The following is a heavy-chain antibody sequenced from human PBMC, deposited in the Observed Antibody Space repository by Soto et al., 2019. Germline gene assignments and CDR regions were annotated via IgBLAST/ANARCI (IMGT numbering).Heavy chain of an antibody. CDR1: GFTFSSYA. Sequence: QVQLVESGGGVVQPGRSLRLSCAASGFTFSSYAMHWVRQAPGKGLEWVAVISYDGSNKYYADSVKGRFTISRDNSKNTLYLKMNCLRAEDTAVYYCARDHRAYYYCTNGVCYTNYFDYWGQGTLVTVSS. D-gene: IGHD2-8*01. V-gene: IGHV3-30-3*01. J-gene: IGHJ4*02. CDR3: ARDHRAYYYCTNGVCYTNYFDY. CDR2: ISYDGSNK.